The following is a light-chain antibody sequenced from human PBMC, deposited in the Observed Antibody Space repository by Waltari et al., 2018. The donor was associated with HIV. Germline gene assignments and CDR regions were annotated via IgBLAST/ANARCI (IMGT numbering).Light chain of an antibody. J-gene: IGLJ2*01. CDR3: DSRDTSGNHVV. Sequence: SSELTQDPAVSVALGQTVRITCQGDSLSFYSATWYQQKPGQAPFLLVYGLNNRPPAILDRFSGSSSGNTAASTITGAQAEDEADYYCDSRDTSGNHVVFGGGTKVTVL. V-gene: IGLV3-19*01. CDR1: SLSFYS. CDR2: GLN.